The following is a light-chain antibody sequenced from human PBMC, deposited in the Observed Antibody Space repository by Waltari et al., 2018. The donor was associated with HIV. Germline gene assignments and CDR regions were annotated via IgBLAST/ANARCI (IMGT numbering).Light chain of an antibody. J-gene: IGLJ1*01. CDR1: SSDVGGYNY. Sequence: QSALTQPRSVSGSPGQSVTISCTGTSSDVGGYNYVSWYQQHPGKAPKLMIYEVSKRPSGVPDRFSGSKSGSSASLAITGLQAEDEAEYYCQSYDSSLGGLYVFGPGTKVTVL. V-gene: IGLV2-11*01. CDR2: EVS. CDR3: QSYDSSLGGLYV.